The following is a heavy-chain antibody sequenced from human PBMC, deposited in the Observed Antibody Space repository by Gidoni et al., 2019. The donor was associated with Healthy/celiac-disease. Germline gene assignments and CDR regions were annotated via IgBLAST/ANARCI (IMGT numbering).Heavy chain of an antibody. CDR3: ARGYCSSTSCPAAGY. CDR1: GFTVSSNY. J-gene: IGHJ4*02. D-gene: IGHD2-2*01. CDR2: IYSGGST. Sequence: EVQLVESGGGLIQPGGSLRLSCAASGFTVSSNYMSWVRQAPGKGLELVSVIYSGGSTYYADSVKGRFTISRDNSKNTLYLQMNSLRAEDTAVYYCARGYCSSTSCPAAGYWGQGTLVTVSS. V-gene: IGHV3-53*01.